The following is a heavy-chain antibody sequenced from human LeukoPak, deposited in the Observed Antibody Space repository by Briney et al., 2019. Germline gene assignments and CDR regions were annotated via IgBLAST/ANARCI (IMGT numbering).Heavy chain of an antibody. Sequence: ASVKVSCKASGGTFSSYAISWVRQAPGQGLEWMGWISAYNGNTNYAQKLQGRVTMTTDTSTSTAYMELRSLRSDDTVVYYCARDRWVYYDILTGYQPLDYWGQGTLVTVSS. V-gene: IGHV1-18*01. CDR1: GGTFSSYA. CDR2: ISAYNGNT. J-gene: IGHJ4*02. D-gene: IGHD3-9*01. CDR3: ARDRWVYYDILTGYQPLDY.